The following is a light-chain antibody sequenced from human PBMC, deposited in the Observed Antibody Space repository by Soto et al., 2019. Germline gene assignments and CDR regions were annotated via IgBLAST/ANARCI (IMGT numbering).Light chain of an antibody. V-gene: IGLV2-14*01. CDR3: SSYTISSTLVL. CDR2: EVT. Sequence: QSALTQPASVSGSPGQSITISCTGTSSDIGGYKYVSWYQQHPGKAPKLIIYEVTNRPSGVSNRFSGSKSGNTASLTISGLQAEEEADYYCSSYTISSTLVLFGGGTKLTVL. CDR1: SSDIGGYKY. J-gene: IGLJ3*02.